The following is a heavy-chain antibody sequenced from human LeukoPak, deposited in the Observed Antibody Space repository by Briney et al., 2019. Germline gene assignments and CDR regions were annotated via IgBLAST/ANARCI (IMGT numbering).Heavy chain of an antibody. CDR3: AKDLGVVPAAKTRYYYYYYGMDV. V-gene: IGHV3-23*01. D-gene: IGHD2-2*01. CDR1: GFTFSSYA. CDR2: ISGSGGST. Sequence: GGSLRLSCAASGFTFSSYAMSWVRQAPGKGLEWVSAISGSGGSTYYADSVKGRFTISRDNSKNTLYLQMNSLRAEDTAVYYCAKDLGVVPAAKTRYYYYYYGMDVWGQGTTATVSS. J-gene: IGHJ6*02.